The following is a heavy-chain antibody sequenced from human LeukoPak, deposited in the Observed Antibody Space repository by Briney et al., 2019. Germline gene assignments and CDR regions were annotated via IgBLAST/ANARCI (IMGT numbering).Heavy chain of an antibody. CDR1: GGSFSGYY. D-gene: IGHD3-3*01. CDR2: INHSGST. Sequence: SETLSLTCAVYGGSFSGYYWSWIRQPPGKGLEWIGEINHSGSTNYNPSLKSRVTISVDTSKNQFSLKLSSVTAADTAVYYCARAGSGAGSHFGDWGQGTLVTVSS. V-gene: IGHV4-34*01. CDR3: ARAGSGAGSHFGD. J-gene: IGHJ4*02.